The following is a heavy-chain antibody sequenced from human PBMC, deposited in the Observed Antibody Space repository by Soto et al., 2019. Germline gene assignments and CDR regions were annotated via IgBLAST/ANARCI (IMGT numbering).Heavy chain of an antibody. Sequence: SETLSLTCAVYGGSFSGYYWSWIRQPPGKGLECIGEINHSGSTNXXPCLKSRXXISVGTSKNQXSLKLXSVTAAYTAVYYCARFITGTTLDYWGQGTLVTVSS. J-gene: IGHJ4*02. CDR1: GGSFSGYY. CDR2: INHSGST. CDR3: ARFITGTTLDY. V-gene: IGHV4-34*01. D-gene: IGHD1-7*01.